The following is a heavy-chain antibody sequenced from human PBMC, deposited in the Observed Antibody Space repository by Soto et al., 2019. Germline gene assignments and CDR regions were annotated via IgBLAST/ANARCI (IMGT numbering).Heavy chain of an antibody. CDR3: ARGRGVRGVRPWLVDV. J-gene: IGHJ6*04. V-gene: IGHV4-34*01. Sequence: QVQLQQWGAGLLKPSETLSLTCAVYGGSFSGYYWSWIRQPPGKGPEWIGEINHSGSTNYNPSLKSRVTISVDTSKNQFSLKLSSVTAADTAVYYCARGRGVRGVRPWLVDVWGKGTTVTVSS. D-gene: IGHD3-10*01. CDR2: INHSGST. CDR1: GGSFSGYY.